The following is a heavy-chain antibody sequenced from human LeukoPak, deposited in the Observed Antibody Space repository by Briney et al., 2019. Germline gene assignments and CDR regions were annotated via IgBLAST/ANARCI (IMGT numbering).Heavy chain of an antibody. CDR3: AKGDDIRKHPTRAYYFDT. Sequence: GGSLRLSCAASGFTFSRHAMSWVRQAPGKGLERVSTTGLNSVNTLCAESVQGRFSISRDNSKNTLDLQMDNLRVDDTAVYYCAKGDDIRKHPTRAYYFDTWGQGTLVTVSS. CDR2: TGLNSVNT. D-gene: IGHD5-24*01. V-gene: IGHV3-23*01. J-gene: IGHJ4*02. CDR1: GFTFSRHA.